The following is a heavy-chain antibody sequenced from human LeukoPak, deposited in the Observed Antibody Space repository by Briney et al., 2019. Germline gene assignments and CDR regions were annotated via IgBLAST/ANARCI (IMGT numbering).Heavy chain of an antibody. Sequence: ASVKVSCKASGYTLTSYGISWVRQAPGQGLEWMGWISAYNGNTNYAQKLQGRVTMTTDTSTSTAYMELRSLRSDDTAVYYCARDVLLVAGTPVGIDYWGQGTLVTVSS. V-gene: IGHV1-18*01. CDR2: ISAYNGNT. CDR1: GYTLTSYG. D-gene: IGHD6-19*01. J-gene: IGHJ4*02. CDR3: ARDVLLVAGTPVGIDY.